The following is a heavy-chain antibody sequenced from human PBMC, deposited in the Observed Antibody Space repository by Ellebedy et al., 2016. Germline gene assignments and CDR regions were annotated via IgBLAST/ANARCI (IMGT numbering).Heavy chain of an antibody. D-gene: IGHD3-22*01. CDR3: ARDRVEEYYYDSSGYYYVDY. J-gene: IGHJ4*02. Sequence: SVKVSXXASGGTFSSYAISWVRQAPGQGLEWMGGIIPIFGTANYAQKFQGRVTITADESTSTAYMELSSLRSEDTAVYYCARDRVEEYYYDSSGYYYVDYWGQGTLVTVSS. V-gene: IGHV1-69*13. CDR1: GGTFSSYA. CDR2: IIPIFGTA.